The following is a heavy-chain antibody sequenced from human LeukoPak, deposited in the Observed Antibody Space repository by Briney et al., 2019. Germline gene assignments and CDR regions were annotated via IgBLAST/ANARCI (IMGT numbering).Heavy chain of an antibody. J-gene: IGHJ4*02. V-gene: IGHV3-23*01. Sequence: PGGSLRLSCAASGFSISSYAMSWVRQAPGKGLEWVSAISGSGGSTYYADSVKGRFTISRDNSKNTLYLQMNSLRAEDTAVYYCAKATTTVLVFDYWGQGTLVTVSS. CDR3: AKATTTVLVFDY. CDR1: GFSISSYA. CDR2: ISGSGGST. D-gene: IGHD4-17*01.